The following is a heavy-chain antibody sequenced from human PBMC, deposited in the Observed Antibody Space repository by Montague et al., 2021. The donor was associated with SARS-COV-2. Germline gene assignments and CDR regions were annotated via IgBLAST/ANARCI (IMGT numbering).Heavy chain of an antibody. CDR3: ASPGGYCTGGSCYYVY. CDR1: GGSISTYY. Sequence: SETRSLTCSVSGGSISTYYWSWIRQPPGKGLEWIGYIYYSGSTNYNPSLTSRVTISIDTSKNQFSLELSSVTAADMAVYYCASPGGYCTGGSCYYVYWGQGTLVTVSS. D-gene: IGHD2-15*01. CDR2: IYYSGST. J-gene: IGHJ4*02. V-gene: IGHV4-59*01.